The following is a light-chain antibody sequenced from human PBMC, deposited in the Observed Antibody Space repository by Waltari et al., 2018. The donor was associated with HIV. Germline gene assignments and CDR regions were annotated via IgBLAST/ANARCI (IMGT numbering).Light chain of an antibody. J-gene: IGLJ2*01. CDR3: SSYTSSSTPV. Sequence: QSALTQPASVSGSPGPSITISCTGTSSDVGGYNYVSWYQQHPGNAPKLMIYDVSNRPSGVSNRFSGSKSGNTASLTISGLQAEDEADYYCSSYTSSSTPVFGGGTKLTVL. V-gene: IGLV2-14*03. CDR1: SSDVGGYNY. CDR2: DVS.